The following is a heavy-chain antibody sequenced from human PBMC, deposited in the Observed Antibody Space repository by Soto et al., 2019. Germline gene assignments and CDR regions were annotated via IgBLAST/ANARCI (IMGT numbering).Heavy chain of an antibody. CDR3: ARDLLSGRYGMDV. D-gene: IGHD1-26*01. J-gene: IGHJ6*02. CDR2: VRNSGST. V-gene: IGHV4-59*01. CDR1: GGSINSDY. Sequence: QVQLQESGPGLVKPSETLSLTCTVSGGSINSDYWSWIRQPPEKGLEWIGYVRNSGSTNYNPSLKRRAXXSXDXXKNQFSLKLSSVTAADTGVYYCARDLLSGRYGMDVWGQGTTVTVSS.